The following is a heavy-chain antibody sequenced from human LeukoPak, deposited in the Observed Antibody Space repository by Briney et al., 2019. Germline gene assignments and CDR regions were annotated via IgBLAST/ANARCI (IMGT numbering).Heavy chain of an antibody. Sequence: PGGSLRLSCAASGFTFSSYGMSWVRQAPGKGLEWVSAISGSGGSTYYADAVKGRFTISRDNLENMVYLQMNSLRAEDAAIYYCANYPNQVVFFSWGQGTLVTVSS. CDR2: ISGSGGST. D-gene: IGHD2-2*01. CDR3: ANYPNQVVFFS. V-gene: IGHV3-23*01. CDR1: GFTFSSYG. J-gene: IGHJ5*02.